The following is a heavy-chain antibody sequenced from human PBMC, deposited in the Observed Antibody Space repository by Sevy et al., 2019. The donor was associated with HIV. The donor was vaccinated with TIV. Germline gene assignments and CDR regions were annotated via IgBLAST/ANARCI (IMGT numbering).Heavy chain of an antibody. CDR3: GKALTIGWEKDAFNI. J-gene: IGHJ3*02. V-gene: IGHV3-23*01. CDR1: GFTFSSYT. D-gene: IGHD1-26*01. CDR2: LTYNEKT. Sequence: GGSLRLSCAASGFTFSSYTMTWVRQAPGKGLEWASSLTYNEKTFYADSVKGGFTISRDTSKNTFYLQMNSLRAEDTAVYYCGKALTIGWEKDAFNIWGQGTTVTVSS.